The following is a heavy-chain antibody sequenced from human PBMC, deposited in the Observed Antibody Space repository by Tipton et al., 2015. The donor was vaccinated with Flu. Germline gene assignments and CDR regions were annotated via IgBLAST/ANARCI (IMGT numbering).Heavy chain of an antibody. J-gene: IGHJ4*02. CDR2: IYSGGST. Sequence: SLRLSCAASGFTVSSNYMNWVRQAPGKGLEWVSVIYSGGSTYYTDSVKGRFTISRDNSKKTLYLQMNSLRAEDTAVYYCARAAYCGGGCYSFDYWGQGTLVTVSS. CDR1: GFTVSSNY. CDR3: ARAAYCGGGCYSFDY. D-gene: IGHD2-21*02. V-gene: IGHV3-53*01.